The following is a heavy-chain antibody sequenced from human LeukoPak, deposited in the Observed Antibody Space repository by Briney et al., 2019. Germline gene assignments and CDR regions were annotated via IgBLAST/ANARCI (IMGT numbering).Heavy chain of an antibody. CDR1: GFTFSSYA. D-gene: IGHD1-20*01. Sequence: PGGSLRLSCAASGFTFSSYAMTWVRQAPGKGLEWVSCITNGCGTTYYADSVKGLFTISRDNSRNTLYLQMNSLRAEGAAVYFCAKAPYSDNWSGLVWGQGNLVPVFS. V-gene: IGHV3-23*01. CDR3: AKAPYSDNWSGLV. CDR2: ITNGCGTT. J-gene: IGHJ4*02.